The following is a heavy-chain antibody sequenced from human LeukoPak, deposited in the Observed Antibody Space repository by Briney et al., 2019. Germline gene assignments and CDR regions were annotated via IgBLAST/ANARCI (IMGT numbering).Heavy chain of an antibody. CDR3: ARIRDGYNP. D-gene: IGHD5-24*01. CDR1: GGTFSSYA. J-gene: IGHJ5*02. Sequence: ASVKVSCKASGGTFSSYAISWVRQAPGQGLEWMGRIIPIFGIANYAQKFQDRVTITADKSTSTAYMELSSLRSEDTAVYYCARIRDGYNPWGQGTLVTVSS. CDR2: IIPIFGIA. V-gene: IGHV1-69*04.